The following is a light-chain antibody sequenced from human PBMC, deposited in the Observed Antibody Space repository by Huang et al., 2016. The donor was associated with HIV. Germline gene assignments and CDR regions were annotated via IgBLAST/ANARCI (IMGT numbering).Light chain of an antibody. CDR1: QNIGSN. J-gene: IGKJ2*01. Sequence: EILMTQSPATLSVSPGERGALSCRASQNIGSNLAWYQQNPGQTPRLLIYDVSIRATGVPARFSGSGSGTEFTLTVSNLQSEDFAFYYCQQYNDWPPYTFGQGTRLEI. CDR3: QQYNDWPPYT. V-gene: IGKV3D-15*03. CDR2: DVS.